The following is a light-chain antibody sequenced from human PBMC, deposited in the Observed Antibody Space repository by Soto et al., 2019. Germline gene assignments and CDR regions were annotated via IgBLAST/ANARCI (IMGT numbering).Light chain of an antibody. CDR3: QSYDDSLSGPFYV. Sequence: QSVLTQPPSVSGAPGQRVTISCTGSSSNIGAGYDVHWYQQLPGTAPKLLIYGNSNRPSGVPDRFSGSKSGTSASLAITGLQAEDEADYYGQSYDDSLSGPFYVFGTGTKLTVL. CDR2: GNS. CDR1: SSNIGAGYD. V-gene: IGLV1-40*01. J-gene: IGLJ1*01.